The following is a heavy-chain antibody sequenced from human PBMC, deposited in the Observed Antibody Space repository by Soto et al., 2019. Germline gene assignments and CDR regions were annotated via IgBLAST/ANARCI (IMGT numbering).Heavy chain of an antibody. J-gene: IGHJ4*02. Sequence: GGSLRLSCAASGFTFSSYWMHWVRQAPGKGLVWVSRINSDGSSTSYADSVKGRFTISRDNAKNTLYLQMNSLRAEDTAVYYCAREGAEGYCSSTSCYEDYWGQGTLVTVSS. CDR1: GFTFSSYW. CDR2: INSDGSST. V-gene: IGHV3-74*01. D-gene: IGHD2-2*01. CDR3: AREGAEGYCSSTSCYEDY.